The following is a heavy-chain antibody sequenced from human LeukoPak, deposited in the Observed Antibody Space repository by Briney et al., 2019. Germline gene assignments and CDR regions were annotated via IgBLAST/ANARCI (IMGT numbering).Heavy chain of an antibody. J-gene: IGHJ4*02. D-gene: IGHD5-18*01. V-gene: IGHV3-21*01. Sequence: GGSLRLSCAASGFTFSSYSMNWVRQAPGKGLEWVSSISSSSSYIYYADSVKGRFTISRDNAKNSLYLQMNSLRAEDTAVYYCARHYGRGQLWLGFWGQRTLVTVSS. CDR2: ISSSSSYI. CDR3: ARHYGRGQLWLGF. CDR1: GFTFSSYS.